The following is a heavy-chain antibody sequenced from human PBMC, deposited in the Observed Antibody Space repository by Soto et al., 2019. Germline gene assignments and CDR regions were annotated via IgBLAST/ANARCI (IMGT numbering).Heavy chain of an antibody. V-gene: IGHV1-58*02. J-gene: IGHJ6*02. D-gene: IGHD6-13*01. Sequence: GASVKVSCKASGFTFTNSAMQWVRQARGQRLEWIGWIVVGSGNTNYAQKFQERVTITRDISTSTAYMELSSLRSEDTAVYYCARGDSFSSYDYYYCDGMYVCGQGTTV. CDR2: IVVGSGNT. CDR3: ARGDSFSSYDYYYCDGMYV. CDR1: GFTFTNSA.